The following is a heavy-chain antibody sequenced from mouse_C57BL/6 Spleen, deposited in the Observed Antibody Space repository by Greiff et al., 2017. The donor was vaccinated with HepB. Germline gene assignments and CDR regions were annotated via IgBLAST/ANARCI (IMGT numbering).Heavy chain of an antibody. V-gene: IGHV14-4*01. CDR3: TRPPSTVVATGAMDY. J-gene: IGHJ4*01. CDR1: GFNIKDDY. CDR2: IDPENGDT. D-gene: IGHD1-1*01. Sequence: EVQLQQSGAELVRPGASVKLSCTASGFNIKDDYMHWVKQRPEQGLEWIGWIDPENGDTEYASKFQGKATITADTSSNTAYLQSSSLTSEDTAVYCCTRPPSTVVATGAMDYWGQGTSVTVSS.